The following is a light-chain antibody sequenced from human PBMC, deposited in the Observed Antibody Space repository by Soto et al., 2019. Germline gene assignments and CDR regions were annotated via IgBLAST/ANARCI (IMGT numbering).Light chain of an antibody. V-gene: IGKV1-5*01. J-gene: IGKJ1*01. Sequence: DIQMTQSPSTLSASVGDRVTITCRASQSISSWLAWYQQKPGKAPKLLIYDASTLESQVPSRFSGSGSWTEFTLTISSLQPDDFATYYCQQYNNYPPWTFGQGTKVEIK. CDR3: QQYNNYPPWT. CDR1: QSISSW. CDR2: DAS.